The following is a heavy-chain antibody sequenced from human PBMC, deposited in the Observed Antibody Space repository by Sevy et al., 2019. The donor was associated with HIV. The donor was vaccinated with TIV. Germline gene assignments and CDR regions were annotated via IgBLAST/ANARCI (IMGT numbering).Heavy chain of an antibody. CDR3: SSFGRLIIISDDTFEI. D-gene: IGHD3-9*01. CDR1: GYSISSAYS. Sequence: SENLSLTCTVSGYSISSAYSWGWIRQPPGKGLEWIANIYHDGSTYYNPSLNSRVTISIDTSKNQFSLKLSSVTAADTAVYYCSSFGRLIIISDDTFEIWGQGTMVIVSS. CDR2: IYHDGST. V-gene: IGHV4-38-2*02. J-gene: IGHJ3*02.